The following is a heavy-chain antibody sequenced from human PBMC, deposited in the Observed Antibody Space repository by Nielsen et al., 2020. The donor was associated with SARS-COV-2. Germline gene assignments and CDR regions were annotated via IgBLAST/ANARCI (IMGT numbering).Heavy chain of an antibody. CDR1: GFTISSSV. CDR2: IYTDGST. Sequence: GGSLRLSCGASGFTISSSVMSWVRQAAGKGLDWASVIYTDGSTSHADSVKGRFTISRDNGKNSLYLQMNSLRVEDTAVYYCAREGRNLPLDYWGQGTLVTVSS. J-gene: IGHJ4*02. CDR3: AREGRNLPLDY. V-gene: IGHV3-53*01.